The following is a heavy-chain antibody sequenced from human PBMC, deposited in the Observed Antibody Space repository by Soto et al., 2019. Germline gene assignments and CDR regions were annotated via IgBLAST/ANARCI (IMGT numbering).Heavy chain of an antibody. J-gene: IGHJ4*02. CDR1: GYTFTSYA. CDR2: INAGNGNT. V-gene: IGHV1-3*01. CDR3: AGGPKGGSGSYDY. Sequence: QVQLVQSGAEVKKPGASVKVSCKASGYTFTSYAMHWVRQAPGQRLEWMGWINAGNGNTKYSQKFQGRVAITRDTSASTAYMELSSLRSEDTAVYYCAGGPKGGSGSYDYWGQGTLVTVSS. D-gene: IGHD3-10*01.